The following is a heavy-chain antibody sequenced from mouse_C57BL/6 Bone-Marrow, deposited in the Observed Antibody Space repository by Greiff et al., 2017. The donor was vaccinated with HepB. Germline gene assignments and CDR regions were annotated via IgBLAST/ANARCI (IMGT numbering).Heavy chain of an antibody. J-gene: IGHJ4*01. CDR3: ARGHYYGSSYYAMDY. CDR1: GFTFSSYA. CDR2: ISDGGSYT. D-gene: IGHD1-1*01. Sequence: EVMLVESGGGFVKPGGSLKLSCAASGFTFSSYAMSWVRQTPEKRLEWVATISDGGSYTYYPDNVKGRFTISRDNAKNNLYLEMSHLKSEDTAMYYWARGHYYGSSYYAMDYWGQGTSVTVSS. V-gene: IGHV5-4*03.